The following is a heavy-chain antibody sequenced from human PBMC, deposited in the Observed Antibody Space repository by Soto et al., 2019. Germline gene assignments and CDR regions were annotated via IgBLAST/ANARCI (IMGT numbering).Heavy chain of an antibody. V-gene: IGHV1-18*01. CDR3: ARDEKHSSSSGDFDH. J-gene: IGHJ5*02. Sequence: QVQLVQSGAEVKKPGASVKVSCKASGYTFTSYGISWGRQAPGQGLEWMGWISAYNGNTNYAQKLQGRVTMTTDTSTRTAYMELRSLRSDDTAVYYCARDEKHSSSSGDFDHWGQGTLVTVSS. CDR1: GYTFTSYG. D-gene: IGHD6-6*01. CDR2: ISAYNGNT.